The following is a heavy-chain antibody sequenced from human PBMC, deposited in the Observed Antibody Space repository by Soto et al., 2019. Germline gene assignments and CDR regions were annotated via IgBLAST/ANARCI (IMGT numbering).Heavy chain of an antibody. V-gene: IGHV4-59*01. CDR3: ALRSMAVVPEY. CDR2: LYYGRSA. Sequence: QVQLQESGPGLVKPSETLSLTCAVSGDSISSYYCMWIRQPPGKGLDTIGYLYYGRSANYNPYLKSRVTLSVDTSTNQCSLTLSSMTAADTAVYYCALRSMAVVPEYWGQGTLVTVSS. J-gene: IGHJ4*02. CDR1: GDSISSYY. D-gene: IGHD3-22*01.